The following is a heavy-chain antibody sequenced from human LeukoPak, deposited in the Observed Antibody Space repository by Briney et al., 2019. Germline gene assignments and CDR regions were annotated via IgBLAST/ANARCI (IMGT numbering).Heavy chain of an antibody. CDR2: IYHSGSS. V-gene: IGHV4-4*02. Sequence: SETLSLTCAVSGGSISSSNLWSWVRQPPGKGLEWIGEIYHSGSSHYNPSLESRVTISVDKSKNQFSLKLSSVTAADTAVYYCARGGLVDNWFDPWGQGTLVTVSS. CDR1: GGSISSSNL. D-gene: IGHD2-8*02. CDR3: ARGGLVDNWFDP. J-gene: IGHJ5*02.